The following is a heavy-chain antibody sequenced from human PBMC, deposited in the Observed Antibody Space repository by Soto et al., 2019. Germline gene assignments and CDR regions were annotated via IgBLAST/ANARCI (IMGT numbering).Heavy chain of an antibody. D-gene: IGHD6-6*01. CDR2: IWSHGNRE. CDR3: ARDLSIAARPFDY. J-gene: IGHJ4*02. CDR1: GFTFSRYG. V-gene: IGHV3-33*01. Sequence: QVQLVESGGGVVQPGRSLRLSCAASGFTFSRYGMHWVRQAPGKGLEWVAVIWSHGNREVYVDSVKGRFTISRDNSENTLYLQMDSLRAEDTAVYYCARDLSIAARPFDYWGQGTLVTVSS.